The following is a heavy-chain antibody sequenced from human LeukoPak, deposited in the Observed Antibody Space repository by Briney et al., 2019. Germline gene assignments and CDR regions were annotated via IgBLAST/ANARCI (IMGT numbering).Heavy chain of an antibody. D-gene: IGHD1-26*01. CDR3: ARASGGSYYVDY. Sequence: GGSLRLSCAASGFTFSDYYMSWIRQAPGKGLEWVSYISSSGSISYYADSVKGRFTISGDNAKNSLYLQINSLRAEDTAVYYCARASGGSYYVDYWGQGTLVTVSS. J-gene: IGHJ4*02. CDR1: GFTFSDYY. V-gene: IGHV3-11*04. CDR2: ISSSGSIS.